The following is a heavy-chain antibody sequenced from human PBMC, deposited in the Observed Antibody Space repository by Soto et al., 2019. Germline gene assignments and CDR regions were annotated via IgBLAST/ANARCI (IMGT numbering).Heavy chain of an antibody. CDR1: GFTFSSYG. CDR3: AKDWSGGNSGYYYGMDV. D-gene: IGHD2-21*02. J-gene: IGHJ6*02. Sequence: PGGSLRLSCAASGFTFSSYGMHWVHQAPGKGLEWVAVISYDGSNKYYADSVMGRFTISRDNSKNTLYLQMNSLRAEDTAVYYCAKDWSGGNSGYYYGMDVWGQGTTVTVSS. V-gene: IGHV3-30*18. CDR2: ISYDGSNK.